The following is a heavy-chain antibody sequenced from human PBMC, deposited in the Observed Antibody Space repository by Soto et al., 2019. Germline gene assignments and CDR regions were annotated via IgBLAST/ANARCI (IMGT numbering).Heavy chain of an antibody. CDR3: ARHWYSSGWPDY. D-gene: IGHD6-19*01. Sequence: GESLKISCKGSGYSFTSYWISWVRQMPGKGLEWMGRVDPSDSYTNYSPSFQGHVTISADKSISTAYLQWSSLKASDTAMYYCARHWYSSGWPDYWGQGTQVTVSS. V-gene: IGHV5-10-1*01. CDR1: GYSFTSYW. J-gene: IGHJ4*02. CDR2: VDPSDSYT.